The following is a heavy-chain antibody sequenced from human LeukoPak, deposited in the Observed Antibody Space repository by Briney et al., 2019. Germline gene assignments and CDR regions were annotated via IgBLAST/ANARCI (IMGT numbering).Heavy chain of an antibody. V-gene: IGHV3-23*01. CDR1: GFTFSSYA. D-gene: IGHD1-1*01. J-gene: IGHJ6*02. CDR3: ATRSTTGTSYYYYYYGMDV. Sequence: GGSLRLSCAASGFTFSSYAMRWVRQAPGNGLEWVSAISGSGGSTYYADSVKGRFTISRDNSKNTLYLQMNSLRAEDTAVYYCATRSTTGTSYYYYYYGMDVWGQGTTVTVSS. CDR2: ISGSGGST.